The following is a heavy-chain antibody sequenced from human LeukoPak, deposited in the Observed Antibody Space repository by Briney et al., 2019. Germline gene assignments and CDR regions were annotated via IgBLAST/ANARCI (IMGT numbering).Heavy chain of an antibody. CDR1: GGTFSSYA. J-gene: IGHJ5*02. CDR2: IIPIFGTA. Sequence: SVNVSCKASGGTFSSYAISWVRQAPGQGLEWMGGIIPIFGTANYAQKFQGRVTNTADESTSTAYMELSSLRSEDTAVYYCARGRDDYVWGSYRPNWFDPWGQGTLVTVSS. D-gene: IGHD3-16*02. CDR3: ARGRDDYVWGSYRPNWFDP. V-gene: IGHV1-69*13.